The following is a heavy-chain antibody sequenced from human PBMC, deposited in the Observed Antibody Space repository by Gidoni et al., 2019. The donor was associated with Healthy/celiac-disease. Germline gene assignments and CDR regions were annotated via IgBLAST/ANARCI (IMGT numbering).Heavy chain of an antibody. CDR3: ARAGSSSFGFTRFDP. Sequence: QVQLVQSGAAVKKPGASVKVSCKASGGTFSSYAISWVRQAPGQGLEWMGGILPIFGTANYAQKFQGRVTITADESTSTAYMELSSLRSEDTAVYYCARAGSSSFGFTRFDPWGQGTLVTVSS. CDR1: GGTFSSYA. J-gene: IGHJ5*02. CDR2: ILPIFGTA. D-gene: IGHD6-6*01. V-gene: IGHV1-69*19.